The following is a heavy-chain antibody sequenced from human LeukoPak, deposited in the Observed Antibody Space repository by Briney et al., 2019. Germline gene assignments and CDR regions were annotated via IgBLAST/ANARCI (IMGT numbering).Heavy chain of an antibody. CDR1: GASIRGYC. CDR3: ARRQQLADGGHAFDI. Sequence: SETLSLTCTVSGASIRGYCWGWIRQPPGKGLECIGHIFYSRVTNYNPSLKSRVTISLDKSKNQVSLQLTSLTAADTALYYCARRQQLADGGHAFDIWGQGTMVTVSS. D-gene: IGHD6-13*01. CDR2: IFYSRVT. J-gene: IGHJ3*02. V-gene: IGHV4-59*01.